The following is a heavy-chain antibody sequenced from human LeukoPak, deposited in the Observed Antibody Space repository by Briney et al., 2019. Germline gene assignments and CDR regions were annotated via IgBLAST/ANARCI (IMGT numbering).Heavy chain of an antibody. CDR2: ISYDGRKK. V-gene: IGHV3-33*05. CDR3: AVMGVYYYGMDV. Sequence: QPGGSLRLSCAASGFTFSNYGMHWVRQAPGKGLEWVAVISYDGRKKYYGDSVKGRFTISRDNSKNTRYLQMNSLRAEDTAVYYCAVMGVYYYGMDVWGQGTTVTVSS. J-gene: IGHJ6*02. D-gene: IGHD2-8*01. CDR1: GFTFSNYG.